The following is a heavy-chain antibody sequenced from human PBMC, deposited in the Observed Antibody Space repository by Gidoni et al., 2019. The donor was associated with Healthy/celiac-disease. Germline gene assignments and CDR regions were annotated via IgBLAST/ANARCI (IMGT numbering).Heavy chain of an antibody. V-gene: IGHV1-69*17. D-gene: IGHD1-26*01. CDR2: IIPIFCIA. J-gene: IGHJ1*01. CDR3: ARVPFVGAAGGYFQH. Sequence: GQVVQSGAEVKKPGSSGKVSCKASGGTVSSSAISWVRQAPGQGLECMGGIIPIFCIANSAQKFQGRVTITADKSTSTAYMELSSLRSEATAVYYCARVPFVGAAGGYFQHWGQGTLVTVSS. CDR1: GGTVSSSA.